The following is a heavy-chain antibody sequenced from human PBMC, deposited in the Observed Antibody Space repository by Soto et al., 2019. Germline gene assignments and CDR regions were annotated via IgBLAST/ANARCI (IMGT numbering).Heavy chain of an antibody. CDR1: GFTFSSYS. Sequence: PGGSRRLSCAASGFTFSSYSMNWVRQAPGKGLEWVSSISSSSSYIYYADSVKGRFTISRDNAKNSLYLQMNSLRAEDTAVYYCARDHQYYDFWSGSTPWYYYGMDVWGQGTTVTVSS. J-gene: IGHJ6*02. D-gene: IGHD3-3*01. CDR2: ISSSSSYI. CDR3: ARDHQYYDFWSGSTPWYYYGMDV. V-gene: IGHV3-21*01.